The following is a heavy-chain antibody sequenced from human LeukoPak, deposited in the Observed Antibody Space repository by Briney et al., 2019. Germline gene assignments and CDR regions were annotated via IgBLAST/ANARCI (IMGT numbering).Heavy chain of an antibody. V-gene: IGHV3-30-3*01. CDR1: GFTFSSYA. Sequence: GGSLRLSCAASGFTFSSYAMHWVRQAPGKGLEWVAVISYDGSNKYYADSVKGRFTISRDNSKNTLYLQMNSLRAEDTAVYYCARDAVGASLFDPWGQGTLVTVSS. J-gene: IGHJ5*02. D-gene: IGHD1-26*01. CDR3: ARDAVGASLFDP. CDR2: ISYDGSNK.